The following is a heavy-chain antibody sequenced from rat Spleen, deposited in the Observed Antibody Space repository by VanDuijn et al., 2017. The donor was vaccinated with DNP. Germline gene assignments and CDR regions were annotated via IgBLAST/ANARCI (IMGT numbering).Heavy chain of an antibody. V-gene: IGHV5-7*01. CDR1: RFTFSDYN. CDR3: AASHGPLYFDY. D-gene: IGHD3-8*01. Sequence: EVQLVESGGGLVQPGRSLKLSCAASRFTFSDYNMAWVRQAPKKGLEWVATISYDGGGTFYRDSVKGRFTISRDNTKTTLYLQLDSLRSEDTATYYCAASHGPLYFDYWGQGVMVTVSS. J-gene: IGHJ2*01. CDR2: ISYDGGGT.